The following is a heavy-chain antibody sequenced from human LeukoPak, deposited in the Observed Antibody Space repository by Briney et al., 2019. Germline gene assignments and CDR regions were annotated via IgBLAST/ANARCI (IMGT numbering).Heavy chain of an antibody. CDR2: THHSGNN. D-gene: IGHD2-21*02. CDR3: ARSGGWVTAYWYFGV. Sequence: SETLSLTCTVSGGPISSYYWSWIRQTPGKGVERIGYTHHSGNNNYNPSLKSQVTISQDMSKIRFSLRLSSVTAADTAVYYCARSGGWVTAYWYFGVWGRGTLVTVSS. V-gene: IGHV4-59*01. CDR1: GGPISSYY. J-gene: IGHJ2*01.